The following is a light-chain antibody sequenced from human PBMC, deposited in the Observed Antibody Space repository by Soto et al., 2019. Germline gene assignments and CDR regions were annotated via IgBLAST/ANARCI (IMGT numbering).Light chain of an antibody. CDR1: SSNIGSNT. J-gene: IGLJ2*01. CDR2: SNN. V-gene: IGLV1-44*01. Sequence: QAVVTQPPSASGTPGQRVTISCSGSSSNIGSNTVNWYQQLPGTAPKLLIYSNNQRPSGVPDRFSGSKSGTSASLAISGLQSEAEADYYCAAWDDSLNGVVFGGGTQLTVL. CDR3: AAWDDSLNGVV.